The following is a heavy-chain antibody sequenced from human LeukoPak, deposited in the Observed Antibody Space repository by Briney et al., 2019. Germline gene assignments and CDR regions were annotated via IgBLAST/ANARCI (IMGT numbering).Heavy chain of an antibody. V-gene: IGHV3-21*01. Sequence: GGSLRLSCAASGFTFSGYSLNWVRQAPGKGLEWVSSISSGSDYIYYADSVKGRFTISRDNAKTSLYLQMNSLRAEDTAVYYCARDGEGPSLPFFDYWGLGTLVTVSA. D-gene: IGHD3-10*01. J-gene: IGHJ4*02. CDR1: GFTFSGYS. CDR3: ARDGEGPSLPFFDY. CDR2: ISSGSDYI.